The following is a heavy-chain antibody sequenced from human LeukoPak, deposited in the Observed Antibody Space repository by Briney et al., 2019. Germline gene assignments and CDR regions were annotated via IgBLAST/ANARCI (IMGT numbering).Heavy chain of an antibody. D-gene: IGHD2-2*01. CDR2: INWNGGST. V-gene: IGHV3-20*01. CDR1: GFTFDDYG. J-gene: IGHJ3*02. CDR3: ARDRDIVVVPAAIGLAFDI. Sequence: GGSLSLSCAASGFTFDDYGMSWVRQAPGKGLEWVSGINWNGGSTGYADSVKGRFTISRDNAKNSLYLQMNSLRAEDTALYHCARDRDIVVVPAAIGLAFDIWGQGTMVTVSS.